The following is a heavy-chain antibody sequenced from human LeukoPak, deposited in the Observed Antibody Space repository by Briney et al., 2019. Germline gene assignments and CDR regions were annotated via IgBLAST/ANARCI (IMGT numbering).Heavy chain of an antibody. D-gene: IGHD6-19*01. Sequence: ASETLSLTCAVYGGSFSGYYWSWIRQPPGKGLEWIGEINHSGSTNYNPSLKSRVTISVDTSKNQFSLKLSSVTAADTAVYYCARGPSGWYNYWGQGTLVTVSS. CDR1: GGSFSGYY. CDR2: INHSGST. CDR3: ARGPSGWYNY. J-gene: IGHJ4*02. V-gene: IGHV4-34*01.